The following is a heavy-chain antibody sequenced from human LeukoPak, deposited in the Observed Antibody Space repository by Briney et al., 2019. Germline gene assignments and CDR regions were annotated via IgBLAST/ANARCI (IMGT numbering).Heavy chain of an antibody. CDR3: ARHRFASPLDS. CDR2: IFYTGDS. CDR1: GVSSSSSY. J-gene: IGHJ4*02. V-gene: IGHV4-59*08. Sequence: SETLSLPCTVSGVSSSSSYWSWFRQPPGKGLEWIGYIFYTGDSNHNPSFKSRVSISLDTSKDQISLKLSSVTAADTAVYYCARHRFASPLDSWGQGTLVTVSS. D-gene: IGHD2-21*01.